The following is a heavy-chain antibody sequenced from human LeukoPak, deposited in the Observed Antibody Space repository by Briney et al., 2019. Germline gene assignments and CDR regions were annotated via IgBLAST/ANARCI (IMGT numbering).Heavy chain of an antibody. J-gene: IGHJ5*02. CDR3: ARAWYYYGSGSYDRFDP. Sequence: SETLSLTCTVSGGSISSGSYYWSWIRQPAGKGLEWIGHIYTSGSTSYNPSLKSRVTLSVETSKNQFSLRLSSVTAADTAVYYCARAWYYYGSGSYDRFDPWGQGTLVTVSS. CDR2: IYTSGST. D-gene: IGHD3-10*01. V-gene: IGHV4-61*09. CDR1: GGSISSGSYY.